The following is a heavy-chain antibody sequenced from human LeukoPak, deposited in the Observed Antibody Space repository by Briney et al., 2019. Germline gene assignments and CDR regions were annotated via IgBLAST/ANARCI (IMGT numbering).Heavy chain of an antibody. CDR2: IWYDASNK. Sequence: GGSLRLSCAASGFTFSSFGMHWVRQAPGKGLEWVAVIWYDASNKYYADSVKGRFTISRDNSKNTLFLQMNSLRDDDTAVYYCVRGVGVSRFNYFDPWGRGTLVIVSS. CDR1: GFTFSSFG. D-gene: IGHD6-13*01. V-gene: IGHV3-33*01. CDR3: VRGVGVSRFNYFDP. J-gene: IGHJ5*02.